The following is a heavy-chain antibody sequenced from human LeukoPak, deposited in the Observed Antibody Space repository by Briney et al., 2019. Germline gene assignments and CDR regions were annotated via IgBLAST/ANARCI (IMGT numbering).Heavy chain of an antibody. CDR2: ISGSGGST. CDR1: GFTFSSYA. Sequence: GGYLRLSCAASGFTFSSYAMSWVRQAPGKGLEWVSAISGSGGSTYYADSVKGRFTISRDNSKNTLYLQMNSLRAEDTAVYYCALGDGVPGEVYFQHWGQGTLVTVSS. CDR3: ALGDGVPGEVYFQH. V-gene: IGHV3-23*01. D-gene: IGHD2-8*01. J-gene: IGHJ1*01.